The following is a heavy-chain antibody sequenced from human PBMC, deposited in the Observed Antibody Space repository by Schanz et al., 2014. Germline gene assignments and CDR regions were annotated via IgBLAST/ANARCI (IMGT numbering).Heavy chain of an antibody. CDR3: ARPIYDLWSGSFDY. D-gene: IGHD3-3*01. Sequence: QVHLVESGGGVVQPGRSLRLSCAASGFTFSSYGMHWVRQAPGKGLEWVANIRQEGSEKYYVDSVKGRFTISRDNSKNTLYLQMNSLRAEDTAVYYCARPIYDLWSGSFDYWGQGTLVTVSS. V-gene: IGHV3-33*08. CDR2: IRQEGSEK. CDR1: GFTFSSYG. J-gene: IGHJ4*02.